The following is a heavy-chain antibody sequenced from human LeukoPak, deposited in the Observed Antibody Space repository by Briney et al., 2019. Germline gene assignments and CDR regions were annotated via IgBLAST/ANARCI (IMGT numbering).Heavy chain of an antibody. CDR2: IYTSGST. Sequence: SETLSLTCTVSGVSISSGSYYWSWIRQPAGKGLEWIGRIYTSGSTNYNPSLKSRVTISVDTSKNQFSLKLSSVTAADTAVYYCARVNRELELRNGGFHDYWGQGTLVTVSS. J-gene: IGHJ4*02. CDR1: GVSISSGSYY. D-gene: IGHD1-7*01. V-gene: IGHV4-61*02. CDR3: ARVNRELELRNGGFHDY.